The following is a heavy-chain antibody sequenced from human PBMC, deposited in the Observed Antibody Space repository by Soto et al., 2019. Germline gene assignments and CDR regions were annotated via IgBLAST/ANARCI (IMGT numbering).Heavy chain of an antibody. CDR3: ARFDSSGYYALDY. Sequence: SETLSLTCAVSGGSISSGGYSWSWIRQPPGKGLEWIGYIYHSGSTYYNPSLKSRVTISVDRSKNQFSLKLSSVTAADTDVYYCARFDSSGYYALDYWGQGTLVTVS. J-gene: IGHJ4*02. CDR2: IYHSGST. V-gene: IGHV4-30-2*01. D-gene: IGHD3-22*01. CDR1: GGSISSGGYS.